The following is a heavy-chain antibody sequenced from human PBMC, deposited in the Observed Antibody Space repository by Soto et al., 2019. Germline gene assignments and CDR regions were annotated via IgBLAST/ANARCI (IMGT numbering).Heavy chain of an antibody. D-gene: IGHD1-26*01. CDR1: GGTFSSYS. J-gene: IGHJ4*02. CDR2: IIPIFGTA. CDR3: ARDGGRHSGGIDY. V-gene: IGHV1-69*01. Sequence: QVQLVQSGAEVKKPGSSVKVSCKASGGTFSSYSINWVRQAPGQGLEWMGEIIPIFGTANYAQKVQGRVTITADEPTSTAYMELSSLRSEATAVYYCARDGGRHSGGIDYWGQGTLVTVSS.